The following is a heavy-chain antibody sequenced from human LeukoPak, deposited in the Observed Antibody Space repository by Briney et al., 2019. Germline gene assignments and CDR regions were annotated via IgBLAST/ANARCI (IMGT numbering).Heavy chain of an antibody. CDR2: IRHSENP. CDR3: ARGSTGAFGP. J-gene: IGHJ5*02. D-gene: IGHD7-27*01. CDR1: GDSISRYY. V-gene: IGHV4-59*01. Sequence: SETLSLTCTVSGDSISRYYWNWIRQPPGEGLEWIGYIRHSENPNYNPSLKSRVTMSVDTSKNQFSLKLSSVTAADTAVYYCARGSTGAFGPWGQGTLVTVSS.